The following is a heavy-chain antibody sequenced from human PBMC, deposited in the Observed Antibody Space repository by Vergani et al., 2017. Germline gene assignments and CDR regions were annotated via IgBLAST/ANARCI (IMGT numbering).Heavy chain of an antibody. J-gene: IGHJ4*02. D-gene: IGHD3-22*01. Sequence: EVQLVESGGGLVQPGRSLRLSCAASGFTFDDYAMHWVRQAPGKGLEWVSGISWNSGSIGYADSVKGRFTISRDNAKNSLYLQMNSLRAEDTALYYCAKSSSVYYYDFEYWGQGTLVTVSS. CDR1: GFTFDDYA. V-gene: IGHV3-9*01. CDR3: AKSSSVYYYDFEY. CDR2: ISWNSGSI.